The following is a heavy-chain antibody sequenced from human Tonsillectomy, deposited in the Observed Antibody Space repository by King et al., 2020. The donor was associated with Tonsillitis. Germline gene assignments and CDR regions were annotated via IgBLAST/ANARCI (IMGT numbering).Heavy chain of an antibody. V-gene: IGHV5-51*01. J-gene: IGHJ5*02. CDR1: GYGFTNYW. CDR3: ARHSQLELSSWLDP. CDR2: IYPGDSDT. D-gene: IGHD1-7*01. Sequence: VQLVESGAEVKKPGESLKISCKGSGYGFTNYWIGWVRQMPGKGLELMGIIYPGDSDTRYSPSFQGQVTISADKSISTAYSQWSSLKASDTAMYYCARHSQLELSSWLDPWGQGTLVTVSS.